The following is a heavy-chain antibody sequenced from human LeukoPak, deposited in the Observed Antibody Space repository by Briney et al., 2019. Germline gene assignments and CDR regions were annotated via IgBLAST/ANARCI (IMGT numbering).Heavy chain of an antibody. D-gene: IGHD3-22*01. Sequence: SETLSLTCTVSGGSITDYHWIWIRQPAGKGLEWIGRLYTSGSTNYNPSLKSRVSMSVDTSKKQFSLRLSSVTAADTAIYYCASDYFDRTGYYGFIYWGQGSLVTVSS. V-gene: IGHV4-4*07. J-gene: IGHJ4*02. CDR3: ASDYFDRTGYYGFIY. CDR1: GGSITDYH. CDR2: LYTSGST.